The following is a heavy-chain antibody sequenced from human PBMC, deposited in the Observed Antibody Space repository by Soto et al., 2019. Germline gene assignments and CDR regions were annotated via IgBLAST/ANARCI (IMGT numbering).Heavy chain of an antibody. V-gene: IGHV1-69*13. CDR2: IIPIFGTA. CDR3: ARNDFWSGYYTYYYYGMDV. CDR1: GGTFSSYA. J-gene: IGHJ6*02. Sequence: PSVKVSCKASGGTFSSYAISWVRQAPGQGLEWMGGIIPIFGTANYAQKFQGRVTITADESTSTAYMELSSLRSEDTAVYYCARNDFWSGYYTYYYYGMDVWGQGTTVTVSS. D-gene: IGHD3-3*01.